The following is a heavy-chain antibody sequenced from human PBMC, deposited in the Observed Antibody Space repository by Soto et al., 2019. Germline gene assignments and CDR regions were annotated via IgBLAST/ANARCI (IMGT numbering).Heavy chain of an antibody. CDR2: ISYDGSNK. V-gene: IGHV3-30*18. J-gene: IGHJ4*02. CDR3: AKTPAYYGSGSYYDY. CDR1: GFTFSSYG. Sequence: GGSLRLSCAASGFTFSSYGMHWVRQAPGKGLEWVAVISYDGSNKYYADSVKGRFTISRDNSKNTLYLQMNSLRAEDTAVYYCAKTPAYYGSGSYYDYWGQGTLVTVSS. D-gene: IGHD3-10*01.